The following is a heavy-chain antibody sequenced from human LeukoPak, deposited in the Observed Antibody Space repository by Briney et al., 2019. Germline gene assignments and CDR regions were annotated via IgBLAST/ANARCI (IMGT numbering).Heavy chain of an antibody. CDR1: GFTFSRYW. J-gene: IGHJ4*02. CDR2: IKDDGRQK. CDR3: ARDASRGFDN. Sequence: GGSLRLSCAPSGFTFSRYWMTWLRQAPGKGLEWVASIKDDGRQKYYVDSVKGRFTVSRDNAKDPVYLQMNSLRAEDTALYYCARDASRGFDNWGQGTLVTVSS. D-gene: IGHD2-2*01. V-gene: IGHV3-7*01.